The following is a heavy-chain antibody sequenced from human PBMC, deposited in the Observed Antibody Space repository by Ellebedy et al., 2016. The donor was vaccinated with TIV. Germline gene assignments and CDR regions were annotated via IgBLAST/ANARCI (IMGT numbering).Heavy chain of an antibody. D-gene: IGHD3-16*02. V-gene: IGHV3-23*01. CDR1: GFTFSSYA. J-gene: IGHJ4*02. Sequence: GESLKISCAASGFTFSSYAMSWVRQAPGKGLEWVSAISGSGGSTYYADSVKGRFTISRDNSKNTLYLQMNSLRAEDTAVYYCAKGGDYVWGSYRPFDYWGQGTLVTVSS. CDR2: ISGSGGST. CDR3: AKGGDYVWGSYRPFDY.